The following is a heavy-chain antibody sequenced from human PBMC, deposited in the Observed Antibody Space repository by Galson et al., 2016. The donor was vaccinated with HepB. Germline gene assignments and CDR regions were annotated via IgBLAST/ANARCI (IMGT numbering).Heavy chain of an antibody. V-gene: IGHV3-23*01. Sequence: SLRLSCAASGFSFSISGMSWVRQTPGRGLEWVSGMTGSGDTTHYADSVKGRFTISRDNSKNTLYLQMNSMRAEDTAVYYCTKVIHSRSIDMSFDYWGQGTLVTVSS. CDR1: GFSFSISG. CDR3: TKVIHSRSIDMSFDY. D-gene: IGHD2-15*01. CDR2: MTGSGDTT. J-gene: IGHJ4*02.